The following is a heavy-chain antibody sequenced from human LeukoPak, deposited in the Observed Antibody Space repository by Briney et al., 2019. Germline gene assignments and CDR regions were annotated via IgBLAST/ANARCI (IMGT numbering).Heavy chain of an antibody. CDR2: ISAYNGNT. Sequence: GASVKVSCKASGYTFTSYGISWVRQAPGQGLEWMGWISAYNGNTGYAQKFQGRVTMTRNTSISTAYMELSSLRSEDTAIYYCARSMAAGGTYHYYYYMDVWGKGTTVTTSS. CDR3: ARSMAAGGTYHYYYYMDV. CDR1: GYTFTSYG. V-gene: IGHV1-8*02. D-gene: IGHD6-13*01. J-gene: IGHJ6*03.